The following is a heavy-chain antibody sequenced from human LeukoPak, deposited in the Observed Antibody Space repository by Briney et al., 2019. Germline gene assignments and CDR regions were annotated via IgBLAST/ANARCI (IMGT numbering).Heavy chain of an antibody. J-gene: IGHJ4*02. Sequence: SVKVSCKAYAGTFNIYPVNWVRQAPGQGLEWMGKIIASSGTTQYAQKFQGRVTLTSDKSTSTVYMEMSSLTSEDTAVYFCARFLSHATSGYSKGPPLWGQGTLVTVSS. CDR2: IIASSGTT. CDR3: ARFLSHATSGYSKGPPL. CDR1: AGTFNIYP. D-gene: IGHD3-22*01. V-gene: IGHV1-69*06.